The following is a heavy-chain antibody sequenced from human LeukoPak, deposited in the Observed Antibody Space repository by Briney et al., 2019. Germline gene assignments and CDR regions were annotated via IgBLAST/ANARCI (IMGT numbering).Heavy chain of an antibody. CDR2: IYYSGST. J-gene: IGHJ3*02. D-gene: IGHD3-16*01. CDR1: GGSISSYY. Sequence: SETLSLTCTVSGGSISSYYWSWIRQPPGKGLEWIGYIYYSGSTNYNPSLKSRVTISVDTSKNQFSLKLSSVTAAGTAVYYCARVGLQLWNGRAFDIWGQGTMVTASS. V-gene: IGHV4-59*01. CDR3: ARVGLQLWNGRAFDI.